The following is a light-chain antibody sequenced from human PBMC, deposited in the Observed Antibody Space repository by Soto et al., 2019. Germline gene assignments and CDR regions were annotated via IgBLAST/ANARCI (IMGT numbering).Light chain of an antibody. CDR3: SSYTSNSTWV. V-gene: IGLV2-14*01. Sequence: QSVLTQPASVSASPGQSITISCTGTSSDVGGYNYVSWYQQHPGKAPKLMIYEVTNRPSGVSNRFSGSKSGITASLTISGLQAEDEADYYCSSYTSNSTWVFGGGTKLTVL. J-gene: IGLJ3*02. CDR2: EVT. CDR1: SSDVGGYNY.